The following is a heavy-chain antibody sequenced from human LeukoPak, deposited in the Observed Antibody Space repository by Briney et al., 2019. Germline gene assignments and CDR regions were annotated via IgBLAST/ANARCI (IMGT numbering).Heavy chain of an antibody. D-gene: IGHD6-13*01. Sequence: GGSLRLSCAASGFAFSSYGMNWVRQAPGKGLEWVANIKQDGSEKYYVDSVQGRFTISRDNAKNSLYLQMNTLRAEDTAVYYCARDWAGIAAAGIPFDYWGQGTLVTVSS. CDR2: IKQDGSEK. J-gene: IGHJ4*02. V-gene: IGHV3-7*01. CDR1: GFAFSSYG. CDR3: ARDWAGIAAAGIPFDY.